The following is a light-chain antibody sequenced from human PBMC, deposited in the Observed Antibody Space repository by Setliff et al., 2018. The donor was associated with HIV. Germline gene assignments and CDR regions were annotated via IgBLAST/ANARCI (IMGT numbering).Light chain of an antibody. J-gene: IGLJ1*01. CDR2: EVR. CDR3: SSYAISNTVP. Sequence: QSALTQPASVSGSPGQSITISCTGTSSDGCGYSYVSWYQQHPGKAPQLIIYEVRNRPSGLSNGFSGSKSGNTASLTISGLQAEDEADYYCSSYAISNTVPFGTGTKVTDL. V-gene: IGLV2-14*01. CDR1: SSDGCGYSY.